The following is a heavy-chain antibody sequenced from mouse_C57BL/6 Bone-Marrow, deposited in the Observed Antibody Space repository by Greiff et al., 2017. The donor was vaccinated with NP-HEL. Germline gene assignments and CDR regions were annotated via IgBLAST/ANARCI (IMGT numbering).Heavy chain of an antibody. D-gene: IGHD1-1*01. J-gene: IGHJ3*01. V-gene: IGHV14-4*01. CDR2: IDPENGDT. CDR1: GFNIKDDY. CDR3: TPGLRYQAWFAY. Sequence: EVQLQQSGAELVRPGASVKLSCTASGFNIKDDYMHWVKQRPEQGLEWIGWIDPENGDTEYASKFQGKATITADTSSNTAYLQLSSLTSEDTAVYYCTPGLRYQAWFAYWGQGTLVTVSA.